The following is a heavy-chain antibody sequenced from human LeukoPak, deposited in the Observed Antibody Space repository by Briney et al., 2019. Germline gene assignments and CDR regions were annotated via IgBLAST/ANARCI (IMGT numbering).Heavy chain of an antibody. CDR2: ISGSGGNT. Sequence: GGSLRLSCAASGFTFSSYAMSWVRQAPGKGLEWVSGISGSGGNTYYADSVKGRFTISRDNSKNTLYLQMNSLRAEDTAVYYCAKDLVDILTGYIPGYYYYGMDVWGQGTTVTVSS. J-gene: IGHJ6*02. CDR3: AKDLVDILTGYIPGYYYYGMDV. V-gene: IGHV3-23*01. CDR1: GFTFSSYA. D-gene: IGHD3-9*01.